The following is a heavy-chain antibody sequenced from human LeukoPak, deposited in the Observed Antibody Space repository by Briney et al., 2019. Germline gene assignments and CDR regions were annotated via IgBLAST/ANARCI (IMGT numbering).Heavy chain of an antibody. CDR3: ARTLDDFWSGYYFY. CDR2: IYPGDSDT. J-gene: IGHJ4*02. Sequence: KVSCKASGYTFTSYWIGWVRQMPGKGLEWMGIIYPGDSDTRYSPSFQGQVTISADKSISTAYLQWSSLKASDTAMYYCARTLDDFWSGYYFYWGQGTLVTVSS. CDR1: GYTFTSYW. V-gene: IGHV5-51*01. D-gene: IGHD3-3*01.